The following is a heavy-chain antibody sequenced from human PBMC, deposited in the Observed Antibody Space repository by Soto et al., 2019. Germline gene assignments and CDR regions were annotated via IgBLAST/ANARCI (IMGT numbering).Heavy chain of an antibody. Sequence: QVQLVQSGAEVKKPGASVKVSCKASGYTFTSYYMHWVRQAPGQGLEWMGIINPSGGSTSYAQKFQGRVTMPRDTSTSTVYMELSSLRSEDTAVYYCAGVSGSILFDYWGQGTLVTVSS. D-gene: IGHD3-10*01. CDR3: AGVSGSILFDY. J-gene: IGHJ4*02. CDR1: GYTFTSYY. CDR2: INPSGGST. V-gene: IGHV1-46*01.